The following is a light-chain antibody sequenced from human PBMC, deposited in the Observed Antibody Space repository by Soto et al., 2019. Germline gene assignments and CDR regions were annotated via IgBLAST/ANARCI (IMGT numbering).Light chain of an antibody. J-gene: IGKJ1*01. CDR2: KAS. CDR3: QQDNSYPWT. CDR1: QSISSW. Sequence: DIQMTQSPSTLSASVGDRVTITCRASQSISSWVAWYQQKPGKAPKLLIYKASSLESGVPSRFSGSGSGTEFTLTISSLQPDDFATYYCQQDNSYPWTFGQGTKVEIK. V-gene: IGKV1-5*03.